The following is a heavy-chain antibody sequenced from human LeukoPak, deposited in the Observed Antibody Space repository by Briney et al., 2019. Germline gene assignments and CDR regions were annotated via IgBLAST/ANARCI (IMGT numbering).Heavy chain of an antibody. Sequence: AASVKVSCKASGYTFTSYGISWVRQAPGQGLEWMGWISAYNGNTNYAQKLQGRVTMTTDTSTSTAYMELRSLRSDDTAVYYCARIHGSGPYNYYYYYMGVWGKGTTVTVSS. D-gene: IGHD6-19*01. CDR2: ISAYNGNT. V-gene: IGHV1-18*01. CDR3: ARIHGSGPYNYYYYYMGV. CDR1: GYTFTSYG. J-gene: IGHJ6*03.